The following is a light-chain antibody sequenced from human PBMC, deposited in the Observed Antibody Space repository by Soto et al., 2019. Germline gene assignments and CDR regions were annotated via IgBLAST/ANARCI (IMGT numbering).Light chain of an antibody. CDR2: RAS. CDR1: QSISSN. J-gene: IGKJ1*01. CDR3: HQYENWPQT. Sequence: EIVMTQSPDTLSVSPGERATLSCRASQSISSNLAWYQQKLGQAPRLLIYRASTRATGIPARFSGSGSGTEFTLTISSLQSEDFALYYCHQYENWPQTFGQGTKVEI. V-gene: IGKV3-15*01.